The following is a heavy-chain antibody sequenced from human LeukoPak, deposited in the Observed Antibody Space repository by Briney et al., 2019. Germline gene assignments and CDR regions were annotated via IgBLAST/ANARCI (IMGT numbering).Heavy chain of an antibody. Sequence: GESLKISCKGSGYSFTSYWISWVRQMPGKGLEWMGRIDPSDSYTNYSPSFQGHVTISADKSISTAYLQWSSLKASDTAMYYCARYRPPTGPFYYYYGMDVWGQGTTVTVSS. J-gene: IGHJ6*02. CDR1: GYSFTSYW. CDR3: ARYRPPTGPFYYYYGMDV. CDR2: IDPSDSYT. D-gene: IGHD2-8*02. V-gene: IGHV5-10-1*01.